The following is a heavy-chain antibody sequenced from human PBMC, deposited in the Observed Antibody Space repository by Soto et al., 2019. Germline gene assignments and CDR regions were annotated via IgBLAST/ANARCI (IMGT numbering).Heavy chain of an antibody. D-gene: IGHD6-13*01. J-gene: IGHJ4*02. CDR2: IYHSGST. CDR3: ARSGSGSWYGSYFDY. CDR1: SGSISISNW. V-gene: IGHV4-4*02. Sequence: PSETLTLTCAVSSGSISISNWWSWVRQPPGKGLEWIGEIYHSGSTNYNPSLKSRVTISVDKSKNQFSLKLSSVTAADTAVYYCARSGSGSWYGSYFDYWGQGTLVNVSS.